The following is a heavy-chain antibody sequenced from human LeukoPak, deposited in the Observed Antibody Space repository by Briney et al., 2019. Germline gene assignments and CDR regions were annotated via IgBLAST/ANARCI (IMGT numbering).Heavy chain of an antibody. V-gene: IGHV4-61*02. Sequence: SQTLSLTCTVSGGSISSGSYHWSWIRQPAGKGLEWIGRIYTSGSTNYNASLKSRVTISVDTSKNQFSLKLSSVTAADTAVYYCARDFGIFDYGMDVWGQGTTVTVSS. CDR3: ARDFGIFDYGMDV. J-gene: IGHJ6*02. CDR1: GGSISSGSYH. CDR2: IYTSGST. D-gene: IGHD3-16*01.